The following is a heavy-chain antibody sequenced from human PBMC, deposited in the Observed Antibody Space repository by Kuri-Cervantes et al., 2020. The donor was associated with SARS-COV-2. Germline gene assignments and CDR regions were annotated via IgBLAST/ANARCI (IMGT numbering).Heavy chain of an antibody. CDR1: GFTFSSYA. Sequence: GGSLRLSCAASGFTFSSYAMSWVRQAPGKGLEWVSVIYSGGSSTYYADSVKGRFTISRDNSKNTLYLQMNSLRAEDTAEYYCAKDLGDYGMDVWGQGTTVTVSS. D-gene: IGHD3-16*01. V-gene: IGHV3-23*03. CDR3: AKDLGDYGMDV. CDR2: IYSGGSST. J-gene: IGHJ6*02.